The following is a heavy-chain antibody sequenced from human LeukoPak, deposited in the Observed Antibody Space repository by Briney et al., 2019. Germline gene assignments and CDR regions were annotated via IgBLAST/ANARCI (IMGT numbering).Heavy chain of an antibody. CDR3: ARDNHSNYGMDV. CDR2: IYTSGST. CDR1: GGSISSGSYY. Sequence: PSQTLSLSCTVSGGSISSGSYYWSWIRKPAGKGLEWIGRIYTSGSTNYNPSLKSRVTISVDTSKNQFSLKLSSVTAADTAVYYCARDNHSNYGMDVWGQGTTVTVSS. D-gene: IGHD2-15*01. V-gene: IGHV4-61*02. J-gene: IGHJ6*02.